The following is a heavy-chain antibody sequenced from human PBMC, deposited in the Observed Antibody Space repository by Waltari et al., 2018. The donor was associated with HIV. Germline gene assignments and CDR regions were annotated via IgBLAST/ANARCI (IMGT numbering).Heavy chain of an antibody. D-gene: IGHD3-9*01. Sequence: EVQLVESGGGLVQPGGSLRLSCAASGFTFSSYAMHWVRQAPGKGLEYVSAISSNGGSTYYANSVKGRFTISRDNSKNTLYLQMGSLRAEDMAVYYCARDPPLDHGMDVWGQGTTVTVSS. CDR1: GFTFSSYA. J-gene: IGHJ6*02. CDR3: ARDPPLDHGMDV. CDR2: ISSNGGST. V-gene: IGHV3-64*01.